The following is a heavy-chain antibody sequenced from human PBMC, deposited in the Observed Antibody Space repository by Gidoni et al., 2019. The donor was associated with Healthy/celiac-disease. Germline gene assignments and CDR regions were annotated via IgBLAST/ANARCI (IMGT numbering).Heavy chain of an antibody. D-gene: IGHD6-6*01. Sequence: EVQLVASGGGLVKPGGSLRLSCAASGLPFSNDWSSWVRQAPGKGLEWVGRIKSKTDGGKTDYAAPVKGRFTISRDDSKNKLYLQMNSLKTEDTAVYYCTTTYSSSSGYYYYGMDVWGQGTTVTVSS. V-gene: IGHV3-15*01. CDR3: TTTYSSSSGYYYYGMDV. CDR2: IKSKTDGGKT. J-gene: IGHJ6*02. CDR1: GLPFSNDW.